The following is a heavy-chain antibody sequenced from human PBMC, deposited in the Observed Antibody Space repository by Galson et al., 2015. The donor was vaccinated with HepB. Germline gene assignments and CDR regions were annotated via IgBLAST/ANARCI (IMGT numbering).Heavy chain of an antibody. D-gene: IGHD2-21*01. CDR1: GYSFSTHW. Sequence: QSGAEVKKPGESLKISCQASGYSFSTHWIGWVRQVPGQGLEWLGIIYPGDSDTKYSPAFQGHVTISVDRSVTSAYLQWTSLKVSDTATYSCARQADIVAPFDYWGQGTLVTVSS. J-gene: IGHJ4*02. V-gene: IGHV5-51*01. CDR3: ARQADIVAPFDY. CDR2: IYPGDSDT.